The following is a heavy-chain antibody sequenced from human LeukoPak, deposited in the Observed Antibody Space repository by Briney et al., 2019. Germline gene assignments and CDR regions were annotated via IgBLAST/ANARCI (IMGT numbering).Heavy chain of an antibody. CDR2: IKQDGSEK. CDR1: GFTFSSYG. CDR3: AREMQWLTSCFDY. Sequence: GRSLRLSCAASGFTFSSYGMHWVRQAPGKGLEWVANIKQDGSEKYYVDSVKGRFTISRDNAKNSLYLQMNSLRAEDTAVYYCAREMQWLTSCFDYWGQGTLVTVSS. J-gene: IGHJ4*02. V-gene: IGHV3-7*01. D-gene: IGHD6-19*01.